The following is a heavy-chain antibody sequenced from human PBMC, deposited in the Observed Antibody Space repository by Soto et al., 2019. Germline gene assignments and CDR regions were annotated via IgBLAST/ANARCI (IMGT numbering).Heavy chain of an antibody. J-gene: IGHJ6*02. V-gene: IGHV3-23*01. Sequence: EVQLLESGGGLVQPGGSLRLSCAASGFTFSSYAMSWVRQAPGKGLEWVSAISGSGGSTYYADSVKGRFTISRDNSKNTLYLQMNSLRAEDTGVYYCAKVGLDSDYYYYGMDVWGQGTTVTVSS. D-gene: IGHD2-2*03. CDR2: ISGSGGST. CDR3: AKVGLDSDYYYYGMDV. CDR1: GFTFSSYA.